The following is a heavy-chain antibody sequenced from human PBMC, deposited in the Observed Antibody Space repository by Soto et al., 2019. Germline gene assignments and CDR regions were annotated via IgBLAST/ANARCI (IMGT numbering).Heavy chain of an antibody. J-gene: IGHJ1*01. CDR1: GFSLSTSGMR. Sequence: SGPTLVNPTQTLTLTCTFSGFSLSTSGMRVSWIRQPPGKALEWLARIDWDDDKLYSTSLKTRLTISKDTSKNQVVLTMTNMDPVDTATYYFVLSNTWYRGDAAYSGQGTLVTVSS. CDR2: IDWDDDK. V-gene: IGHV2-70*04. CDR3: VLSNTWYRGDAAY. D-gene: IGHD4-17*01.